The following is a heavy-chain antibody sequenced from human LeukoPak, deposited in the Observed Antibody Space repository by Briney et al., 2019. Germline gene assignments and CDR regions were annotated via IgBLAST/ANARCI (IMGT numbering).Heavy chain of an antibody. J-gene: IGHJ4*02. V-gene: IGHV3-48*03. D-gene: IGHD3-22*01. CDR2: ISTSGSHI. Sequence: PGGSLTLSCPASGFTFSSYEMNWVRQAPGKGLEWVSYISTSGSHIYYGNSVKDRLIISRDNAKNSLYLQMKSLRAEDTALYYCARRGFYDTSGYLFDHWGQGTLVTVSS. CDR3: ARRGFYDTSGYLFDH. CDR1: GFTFSSYE.